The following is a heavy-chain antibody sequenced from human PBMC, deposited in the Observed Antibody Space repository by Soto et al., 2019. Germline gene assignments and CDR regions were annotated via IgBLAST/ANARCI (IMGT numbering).Heavy chain of an antibody. Sequence: PSETLSLTCTVSGGSISSYYWGWIRQPPGKGLEWIGDIYYSGSTNYNPSLKSRVTISVDTSKHQFSLKLSSVTAADTAVYYCAGFLYSGYVPGDYWGQGTLVTVSS. CDR1: GGSISSYY. J-gene: IGHJ4*02. CDR3: AGFLYSGYVPGDY. CDR2: IYYSGST. D-gene: IGHD5-12*01. V-gene: IGHV4-59*01.